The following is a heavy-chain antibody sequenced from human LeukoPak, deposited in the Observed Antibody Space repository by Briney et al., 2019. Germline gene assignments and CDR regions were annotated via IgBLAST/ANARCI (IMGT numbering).Heavy chain of an antibody. CDR3: ARGFALDL. V-gene: IGHV3-7*01. Sequence: GGSLRLSCVASGFSLVGHWISWVRQAPGKGLEWVANINIDASEKYYVDSLKGRFTISRDDAKNSLYLQIHNLRAEDTALYYCARGFALDLWGQGTVVAVAS. D-gene: IGHD3-16*01. CDR1: GFSLVGHW. J-gene: IGHJ5*02. CDR2: INIDASEK.